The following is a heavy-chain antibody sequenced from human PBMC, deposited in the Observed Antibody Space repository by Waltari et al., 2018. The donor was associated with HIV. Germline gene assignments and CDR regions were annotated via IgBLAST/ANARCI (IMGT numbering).Heavy chain of an antibody. CDR3: ASNYYDSSPYYFDY. J-gene: IGHJ4*02. CDR1: GGSFSGYY. Sequence: QVQLQQWGAGLLKPSETLSLTCAVYGGSFSGYYWSWIRQPPGKGLEWIGEINHSGSTNYNPSLKSRVTIAVDTSKNQFSLKLSSVTAADTAVYYCASNYYDSSPYYFDYWGQGTLVTVSS. V-gene: IGHV4-34*01. D-gene: IGHD3-22*01. CDR2: INHSGST.